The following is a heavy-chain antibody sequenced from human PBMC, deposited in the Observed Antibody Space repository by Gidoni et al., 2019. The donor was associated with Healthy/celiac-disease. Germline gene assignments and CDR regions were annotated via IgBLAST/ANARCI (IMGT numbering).Heavy chain of an antibody. V-gene: IGHV3-23*01. CDR1: GFTFSSYA. J-gene: IGHJ3*02. D-gene: IGHD6-13*01. Sequence: EVQLLESGGCLVQPGGSLRRSCAAYGFTFSSYAMSWVRQAPGKGLELVAAISGSGGSTYYADPVKGRFTISRDNSKNTLYLQMNSLRAEDTAVYYCAKGQAAAVYDAFDIWGQGTMVTVSS. CDR3: AKGQAAAVYDAFDI. CDR2: ISGSGGST.